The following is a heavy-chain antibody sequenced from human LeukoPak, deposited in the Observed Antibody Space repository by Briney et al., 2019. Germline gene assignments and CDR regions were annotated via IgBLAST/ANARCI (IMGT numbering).Heavy chain of an antibody. D-gene: IGHD6-19*01. CDR1: GGSISNSYW. CDR3: ARSSNHLYKKSSGWYLDAFDI. V-gene: IGHV4-4*02. CDR2: IYHSGST. J-gene: IGHJ3*02. Sequence: SETLSLTCAVSGGSISNSYWWNWVRQPPGKGLEWIGEIYHSGSTYYNSSLKSRVTISVDKSKNQFSLKLSSVTAADTAVYYCARSSNHLYKKSSGWYLDAFDIWGQGTMVTVSS.